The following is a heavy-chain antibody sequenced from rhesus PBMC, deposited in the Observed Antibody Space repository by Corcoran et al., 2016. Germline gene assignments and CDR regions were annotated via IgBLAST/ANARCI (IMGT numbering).Heavy chain of an antibody. D-gene: IGHD6-25*01. V-gene: IGHV4-122*02. J-gene: IGHJ4*01. CDR1: GGSISSGYYY. Sequence: QVQLQESGPGLVKPSETLSLTCAVSGGSISSGYYYWSWIRQPPGKGLEWIGYIPYSGSTRYNPSLKSRVTISRDTSKNQFSLKLSSVTAAETAVYYCARDLWAAAAIDYWGQGVLVTVSS. CDR2: IPYSGST. CDR3: ARDLWAAAAIDY.